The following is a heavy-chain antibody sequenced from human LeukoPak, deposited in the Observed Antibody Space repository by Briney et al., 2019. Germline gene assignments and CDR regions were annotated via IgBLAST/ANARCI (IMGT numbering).Heavy chain of an antibody. J-gene: IGHJ6*02. CDR3: ARAGGPGDRDYYYGMDV. Sequence: LRLSCAASGFTFSSYAMSWVCQAPGKGLEWIGYIYHSGSTYYNPSLKSRVTISVDRSKNQFSLKLSSVTAADTAVYYCARAGGPGDRDYYYGMDVWGQGSTVTVSS. V-gene: IGHV4-30-2*01. D-gene: IGHD3-10*01. CDR2: IYHSGST. CDR1: GFTFSSYA.